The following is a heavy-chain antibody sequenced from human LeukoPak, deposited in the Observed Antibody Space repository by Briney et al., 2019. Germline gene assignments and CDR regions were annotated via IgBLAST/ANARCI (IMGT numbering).Heavy chain of an antibody. CDR3: ARVNLGVGAIPDYFDY. CDR1: GGTFSSSA. J-gene: IGHJ4*02. Sequence: SVKVSCKASGGTFSSSAINWVRQAPGQGLEWMGGINTIFGTAKYAQKFQGRVTMTRDTSISTAYMELSRLRSDDTAVYYCARVNLGVGAIPDYFDYWGQGTLVTVSS. CDR2: INTIFGTA. V-gene: IGHV1-69*05. D-gene: IGHD1-26*01.